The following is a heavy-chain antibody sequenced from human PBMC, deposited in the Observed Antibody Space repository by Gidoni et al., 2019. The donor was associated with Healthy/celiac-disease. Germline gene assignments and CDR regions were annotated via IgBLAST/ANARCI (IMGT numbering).Heavy chain of an antibody. V-gene: IGHV3-30*18. Sequence: QVQLVESGGGVVQHGRSLRLSCAASGFTFSSYGMHWVRQAPGKGLEWVAVISYDGSNKYYAASVKGRFTISRDNSKNTLYLQMNSLRAEDTAVYYCAKDAWSGYQYFDYWGQGTLVTVSS. CDR3: AKDAWSGYQYFDY. CDR1: GFTFSSYG. D-gene: IGHD3-3*01. CDR2: ISYDGSNK. J-gene: IGHJ4*02.